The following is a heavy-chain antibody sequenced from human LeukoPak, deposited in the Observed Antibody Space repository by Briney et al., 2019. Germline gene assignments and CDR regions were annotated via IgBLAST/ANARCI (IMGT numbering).Heavy chain of an antibody. CDR2: INTGNGNT. CDR1: GYTFTNYA. J-gene: IGHJ5*02. CDR3: ARDGPPTYYDILTGYPYRYNWFDP. V-gene: IGHV1-3*03. Sequence: ASVKVSCKASGYTFTNYAMHWVRQAPGQRLEWMGWINTGNGNTKYSQEFQGRVTITRDTSANTAYMELSSLRSEDMAVYYCARDGPPTYYDILTGYPYRYNWFDPWGQGTLVTVSS. D-gene: IGHD3-9*01.